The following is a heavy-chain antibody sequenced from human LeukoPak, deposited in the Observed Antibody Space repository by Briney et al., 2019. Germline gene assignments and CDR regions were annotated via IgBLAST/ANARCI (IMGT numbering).Heavy chain of an antibody. CDR1: GYSFTSYW. J-gene: IGHJ4*02. D-gene: IGHD3-10*01. CDR3: ARGREWFVDY. V-gene: IGHV5-51*01. Sequence: GESLKISCKGSGYSFTSYWIGWMRQRRGKGLEWMGVIYPGDSDTRYSPSFQGQVSISADKSISTAYLQWSSLKASDTAMYYCARGREWFVDYWGQGTLVTVSS. CDR2: IYPGDSDT.